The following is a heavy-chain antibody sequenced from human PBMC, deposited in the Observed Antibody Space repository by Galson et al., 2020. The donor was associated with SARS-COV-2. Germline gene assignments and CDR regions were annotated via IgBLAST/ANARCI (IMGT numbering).Heavy chain of an antibody. CDR1: GGTFSRYA. V-gene: IGHV1-69*13. J-gene: IGHJ6*03. Sequence: SVKLSCKASGGTFSRYAIRWVRQAPGQGLEWMGGPIPIFGTANYAQKFQGRVTITADESTSTAYMELSSLRSEDTAVYYCARVPEYCSSTSCSYYYYYYMDVWGKGTTVTVSS. D-gene: IGHD2-2*01. CDR2: PIPIFGTA. CDR3: ARVPEYCSSTSCSYYYYYYMDV.